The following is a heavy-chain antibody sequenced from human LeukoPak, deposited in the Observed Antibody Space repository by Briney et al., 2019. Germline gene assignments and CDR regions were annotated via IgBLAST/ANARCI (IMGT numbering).Heavy chain of an antibody. V-gene: IGHV4-34*01. J-gene: IGHJ4*02. CDR3: ARELRYCDWLSHAHYFDY. D-gene: IGHD3-9*01. CDR1: GGSFSGYY. Sequence: SETLSLTCAVYGGSFSGYYWSWIRQPPGKGLEWIGEINHSGSTNYNPSLKSRVTISIDTSKNQFSLKLSSVTAADTAVYYCARELRYCDWLSHAHYFDYWGQGTLVTVSS. CDR2: INHSGST.